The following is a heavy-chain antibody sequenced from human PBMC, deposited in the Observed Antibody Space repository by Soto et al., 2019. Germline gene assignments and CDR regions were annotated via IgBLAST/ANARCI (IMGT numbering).Heavy chain of an antibody. J-gene: IGHJ5*02. CDR1: GFTFSSYS. CDR2: ISSSSSTI. Sequence: EVQLVESGGGLVQPGGSLRLSCAASGFTFSSYSMNWVRQAPGKGLEWVSYISSSSSTIYYADPVKGRFTISRDNAENXXYLQRSCLRDEDTAVYYCARESRFLEWLSLNWFDTWGQGTLVTVSS. CDR3: ARESRFLEWLSLNWFDT. D-gene: IGHD3-3*01. V-gene: IGHV3-48*02.